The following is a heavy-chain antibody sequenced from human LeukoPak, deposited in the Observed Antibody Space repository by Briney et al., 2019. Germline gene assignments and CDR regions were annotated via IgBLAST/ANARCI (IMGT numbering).Heavy chain of an antibody. D-gene: IGHD2-21*01. CDR1: GFTFSSYA. CDR2: ISYDGGYK. V-gene: IGHV3-30*04. Sequence: PGGSLRLSCAASGFTFSSYAMHWVRQAPGKGLEWVAFISYDGGYKYYADSVKGRFTISRDNSKNTLYLQMNSLRAEDTAVYYCTTEVICFDYWGQGTLVTVSS. J-gene: IGHJ4*02. CDR3: TTEVICFDY.